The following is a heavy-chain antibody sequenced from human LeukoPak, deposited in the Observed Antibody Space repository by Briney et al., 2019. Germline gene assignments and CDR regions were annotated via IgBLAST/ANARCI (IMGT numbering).Heavy chain of an antibody. CDR2: ISSCSSYI. Sequence: GGSLRLSCAASGFTFSSYSMNWVRQAPGKGLEWVSSISSCSSYIYYADSVKGRFTISRDNAKNSLYLQMNSLRAEDTAVYYCARDLEYCSGGSCYDWFDPWGQGTLVTVSS. D-gene: IGHD2-15*01. J-gene: IGHJ5*02. V-gene: IGHV3-21*01. CDR3: ARDLEYCSGGSCYDWFDP. CDR1: GFTFSSYS.